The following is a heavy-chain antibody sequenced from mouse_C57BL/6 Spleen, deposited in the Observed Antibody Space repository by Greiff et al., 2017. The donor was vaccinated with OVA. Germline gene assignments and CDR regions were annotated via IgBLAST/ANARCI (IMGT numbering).Heavy chain of an antibody. CDR1: GFNIKNTY. V-gene: IGHV14-3*01. CDR3: ARTGRAYDGYSYFDY. D-gene: IGHD2-3*01. Sequence: EVQLQQSVAELVRPGASVKLSCTASGFNIKNTYMDWVKQRPEQGLEWIGRIDPANGNTKYAPKFQGKATITADTYSNTAYLQLSSLTSEDTAIYYCARTGRAYDGYSYFDYWGKGTTLTVSS. J-gene: IGHJ2*01. CDR2: IDPANGNT.